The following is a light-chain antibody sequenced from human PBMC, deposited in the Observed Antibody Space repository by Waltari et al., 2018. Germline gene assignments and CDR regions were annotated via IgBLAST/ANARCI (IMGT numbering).Light chain of an antibody. CDR3: TSYAGAYTV. CDR2: DVS. J-gene: IGLJ2*01. V-gene: IGLV2-11*01. CDR1: RSYVCSYHY. Sequence: QSALPQPRPVSGSPGQSVTISSTGTRSYVCSYHYVSWYQQHPGKAPKLIIYDVSQRLSGVPDRFSGSKSGNTASLTISGLEADDEADYFCTSYAGAYTVFGGGTKLTVL.